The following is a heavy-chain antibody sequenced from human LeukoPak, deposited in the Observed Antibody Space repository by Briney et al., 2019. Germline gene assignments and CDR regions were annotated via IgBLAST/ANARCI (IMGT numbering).Heavy chain of an antibody. V-gene: IGHV4-30-2*01. CDR1: GGSISSGGYS. J-gene: IGHJ4*02. D-gene: IGHD2-21*02. CDR2: IYHSGST. CDR3: ARGSHCGGDCYGPDPLGY. Sequence: SETLSLTCAVSGGSISSGGYSWSWIRQPPGEGLEWIGYIYHSGSTYYNPSLKSRVTIPVDRSKNQFSLKLSSVTAADTAVYYCARGSHCGGDCYGPDPLGYWGQGTLVTVSS.